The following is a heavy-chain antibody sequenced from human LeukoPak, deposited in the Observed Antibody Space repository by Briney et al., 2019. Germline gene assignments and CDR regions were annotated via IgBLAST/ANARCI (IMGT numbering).Heavy chain of an antibody. CDR3: TSGISSASNY. CDR1: GGSISSSSYY. J-gene: IGHJ4*02. D-gene: IGHD6-6*01. CDR2: IYYTGST. Sequence: SETLSLTCTVSGGSISSSSYYWGWIRQPPGEGLEWIGSIYYTGSTYYSPSLKSRVTISADTSKNEFSLKLSSVTAADTAVYYCTSGISSASNYWGQGTLVTVSS. V-gene: IGHV4-39*01.